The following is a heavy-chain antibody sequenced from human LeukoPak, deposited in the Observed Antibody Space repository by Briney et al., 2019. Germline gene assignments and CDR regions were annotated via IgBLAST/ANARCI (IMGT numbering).Heavy chain of an antibody. V-gene: IGHV3-7*03. CDR3: ARDAYYGPENWFDP. J-gene: IGHJ5*02. CDR1: VFTFSSYL. CDR2: IKQDGSEK. D-gene: IGHD3-10*01. Sequence: GGSLRLSCAASVFTFSSYLMSWVRQAPGKGLEWVANIKQDGSEKYYVDSVKGRFTISRDNAKNSLYLQMNSLRAEDTAVYYCARDAYYGPENWFDPWGQGTLVTVSS.